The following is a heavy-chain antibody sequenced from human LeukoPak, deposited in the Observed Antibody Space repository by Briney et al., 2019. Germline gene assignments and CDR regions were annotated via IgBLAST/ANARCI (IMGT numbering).Heavy chain of an antibody. Sequence: GGSLRLSCTASGFTFGDYAMSWVRQAPGKGLEWVGFIRSKAYGGTTEYAASVKGRFTISRDDSRSIAYLQMSSLKTEDTAVYYCTRARASYYFDYWGQGTLVTVSS. CDR3: TRARASYYFDY. D-gene: IGHD3-10*01. CDR1: GFTFGDYA. CDR2: IRSKAYGGTT. V-gene: IGHV3-49*04. J-gene: IGHJ4*02.